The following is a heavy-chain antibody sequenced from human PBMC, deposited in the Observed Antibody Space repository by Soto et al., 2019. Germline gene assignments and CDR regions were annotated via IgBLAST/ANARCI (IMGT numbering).Heavy chain of an antibody. CDR2: IYPSDSDT. V-gene: IGHV5-51*01. Sequence: GESLKISCKGSGYSFNYYWIAWVRQMPGKGLEWMGIIYPSDSDTRYSPSFQGQVTISADKSISTAYLQWSSLKASDTALYYCARPAAAGTYYYNYGMEFWGQGSPVTVSS. CDR3: ARPAAAGTYYYNYGMEF. J-gene: IGHJ6*02. CDR1: GYSFNYYW. D-gene: IGHD6-13*01.